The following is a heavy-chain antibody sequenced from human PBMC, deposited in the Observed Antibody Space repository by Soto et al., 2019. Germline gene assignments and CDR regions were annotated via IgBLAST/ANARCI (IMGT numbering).Heavy chain of an antibody. V-gene: IGHV3-11*01. CDR1: GYTFSDYY. CDR3: ASDYDRWSGYLAHVDY. CDR2: IDARSSKI. J-gene: IGHJ4*02. D-gene: IGHD3-3*01. Sequence: QVQLVESGGDLVKRGGSLRLSGAASGYTFSDYYMSWIRQAPGKGLEWISYIDARSSKIYYADSVKGRFTISRDNAKNSLYLELNSLRAEATAVYYCASDYDRWSGYLAHVDYWGQGTLVTVSS.